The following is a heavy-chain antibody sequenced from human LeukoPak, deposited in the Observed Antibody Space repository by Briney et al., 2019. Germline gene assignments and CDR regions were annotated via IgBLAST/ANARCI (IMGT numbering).Heavy chain of an antibody. D-gene: IGHD1-26*01. CDR2: INPSGGST. V-gene: IGHV1-46*01. J-gene: IGHJ4*02. CDR3: ARASIVGAHFDY. CDR1: GYTFTSYY. Sequence: GASVKVSCKASGYTFTSYYMHWVRQAPGQGLEWMGIINPSGGSTNYAQKFQGRVTITADESTSTAYMELSSLRSEDTAVYYCARASIVGAHFDYWGQGTLVTVSS.